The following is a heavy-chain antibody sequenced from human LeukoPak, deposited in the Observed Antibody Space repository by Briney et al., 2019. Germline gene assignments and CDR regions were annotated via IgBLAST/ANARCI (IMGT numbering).Heavy chain of an antibody. CDR1: GFIFSAYN. V-gene: IGHV3-21*01. CDR2: ISSGSSYI. Sequence: GGSLRLSCAASGFIFSAYNMNWVRQAPGKGLEWVSSISSGSSYIYYADSVKGRFTISRDNAKNSLYLQMNSLRAEDTAVYYCARDYPSPEVGPHYYMDVWGKGTTVTISS. D-gene: IGHD3/OR15-3a*01. CDR3: ARDYPSPEVGPHYYMDV. J-gene: IGHJ6*03.